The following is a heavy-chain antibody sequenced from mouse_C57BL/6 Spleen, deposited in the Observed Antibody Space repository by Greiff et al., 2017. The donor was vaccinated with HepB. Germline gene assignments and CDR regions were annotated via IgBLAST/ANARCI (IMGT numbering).Heavy chain of an antibody. D-gene: IGHD2-4*01. CDR2: IYPGDGDT. J-gene: IGHJ4*01. CDR1: GYAFSSYW. CDR3: AREHYDYSRAMDY. Sequence: LQESGAELVKPGASVKISCKASGYAFSSYWMNWVKQRPGKGLEWIGQIYPGDGDTNYNGKFKGKATLTADKSSSTAYMQLSSLTSEDSAVYFCAREHYDYSRAMDYWGQGTSVTVSS. V-gene: IGHV1-80*01.